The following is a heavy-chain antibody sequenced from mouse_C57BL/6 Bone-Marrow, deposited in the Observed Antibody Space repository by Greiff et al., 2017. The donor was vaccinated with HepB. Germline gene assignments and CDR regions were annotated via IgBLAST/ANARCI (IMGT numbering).Heavy chain of an antibody. Sequence: QVQLQQPGAELVMPGASVKLSCKASGYTFTRYWMHWVKQRPGQGLEWIGEIDPSDSYTNYNQKFKGKSTLTVDKSSSTAYMQLSSLTSEDSAVYYCARYYYSYAMDYWGQGTSVTVSS. CDR2: IDPSDSYT. J-gene: IGHJ4*01. D-gene: IGHD2-12*01. V-gene: IGHV1-69*01. CDR1: GYTFTRYW. CDR3: ARYYYSYAMDY.